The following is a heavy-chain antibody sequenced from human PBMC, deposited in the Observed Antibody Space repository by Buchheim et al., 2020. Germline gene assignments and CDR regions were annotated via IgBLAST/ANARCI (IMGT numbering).Heavy chain of an antibody. J-gene: IGHJ6*02. Sequence: VQLLESGGGLVQPGGSLRLSCAASGFTFSDYYMSWIRQAPGKGLEWVSYISSSGSTIYYADSVKGRFTISRDNAKNSLYLQMNSLRAEDTAVYYCAREVNIACSGGSCSYYYGMDVWGQGTT. D-gene: IGHD2-15*01. CDR2: ISSSGSTI. CDR1: GFTFSDYY. V-gene: IGHV3-11*01. CDR3: AREVNIACSGGSCSYYYGMDV.